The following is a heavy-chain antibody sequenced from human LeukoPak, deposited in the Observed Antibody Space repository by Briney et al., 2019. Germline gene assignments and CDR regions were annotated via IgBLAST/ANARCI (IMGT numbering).Heavy chain of an antibody. J-gene: IGHJ4*02. Sequence: SETLSLTCAVYGESFSGYYWSWIRQPPGKGLEWIGEINHSGGSNYNPSLKSRVTISVDTSKNQFSLKLRFVTAADTAVYYCARDSGGWSLDYWGQGTLATVSS. CDR1: GESFSGYY. V-gene: IGHV4-34*01. D-gene: IGHD6-19*01. CDR3: ARDSGGWSLDY. CDR2: INHSGGS.